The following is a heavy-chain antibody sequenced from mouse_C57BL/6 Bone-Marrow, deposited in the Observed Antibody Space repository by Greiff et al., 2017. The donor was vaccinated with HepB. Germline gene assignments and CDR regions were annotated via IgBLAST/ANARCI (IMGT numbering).Heavy chain of an antibody. CDR2: ISDGGSYT. CDR3: ARAPYGSSEAWFAY. CDR1: GFTFSSYA. V-gene: IGHV5-4*01. D-gene: IGHD1-1*01. Sequence: DVQLVESGGGLVKPGGSLKLSCAASGFTFSSYAMSWVRQTPEKRLEWVATISDGGSYTYYPDNVKGRFTISRDNAKNNLYLQMSHLKSEDTAMYYGARAPYGSSEAWFAYWGQGTLVTVSA. J-gene: IGHJ3*01.